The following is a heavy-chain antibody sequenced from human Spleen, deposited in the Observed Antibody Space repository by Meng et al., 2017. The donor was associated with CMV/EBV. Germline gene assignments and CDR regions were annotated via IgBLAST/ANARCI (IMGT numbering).Heavy chain of an antibody. D-gene: IGHD3-3*01. V-gene: IGHV3-30*02. J-gene: IGHJ3*02. Sequence: GGPLRLSCAASGFTFSSYGLHWFRQAPGKGLEWVEFIRYDGSNKYYADSVKSRFTISRDNSKNTLYVQMSSLRAEDTAVYYCSKDPTYYYFWSYPHHCAFDIWGQGTMVTVSS. CDR3: SKDPTYYYFWSYPHHCAFDI. CDR2: IRYDGSNK. CDR1: GFTFSSYG.